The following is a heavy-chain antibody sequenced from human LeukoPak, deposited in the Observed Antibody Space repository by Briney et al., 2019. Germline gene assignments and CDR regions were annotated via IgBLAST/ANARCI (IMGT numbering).Heavy chain of an antibody. V-gene: IGHV4-59*01. CDR3: ASSLPFRWLFPLDV. Sequence: SETLSLTCTVSGGSISSYYWSWIRQPPGKGLEWIGYIYYSGSTNYNPSLKSRVTISVDTSKNQFSLKLSSVTAADTAVYHCASSLPFRWLFPLDVWGKGTTVTVSS. CDR1: GGSISSYY. D-gene: IGHD3-22*01. CDR2: IYYSGST. J-gene: IGHJ6*04.